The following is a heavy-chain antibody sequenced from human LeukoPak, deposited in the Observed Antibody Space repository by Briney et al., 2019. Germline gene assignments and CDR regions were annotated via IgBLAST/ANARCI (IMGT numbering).Heavy chain of an antibody. D-gene: IGHD5-24*01. CDR3: ARVGRDGYNRGSQYYFDY. CDR2: ISSSSSTI. Sequence: EAGGSLRLSCAASGFTFSSYSMNWVRQAPGKGLEWVSYISSSSSTIYYADSVKGRFTISRDNAKNSLYLQMNSLRAEDTAVYYCARVGRDGYNRGSQYYFDYWGQGTLVTVSS. J-gene: IGHJ4*02. CDR1: GFTFSSYS. V-gene: IGHV3-48*01.